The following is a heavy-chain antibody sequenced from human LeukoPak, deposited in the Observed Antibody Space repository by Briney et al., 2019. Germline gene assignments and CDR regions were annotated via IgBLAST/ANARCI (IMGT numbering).Heavy chain of an antibody. CDR2: IYYSGST. Sequence: SETLSLTCTVSGGSISSYYWSWIRQPPGKGPEWIGYIYYSGSTNYNPSLKSRVTISVDASKNQFSLKLSSVTAADTAVYYCARRYCSSTSCYGPYFDYWGQGTLVTVPS. J-gene: IGHJ4*02. V-gene: IGHV4-59*08. CDR3: ARRYCSSTSCYGPYFDY. D-gene: IGHD2-2*01. CDR1: GGSISSYY.